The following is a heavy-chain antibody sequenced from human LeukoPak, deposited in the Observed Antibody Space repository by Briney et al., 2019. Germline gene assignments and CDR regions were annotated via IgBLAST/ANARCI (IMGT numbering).Heavy chain of an antibody. CDR1: GGSISSSNYY. D-gene: IGHD1-26*01. Sequence: PSETLPLTCPVSGGSISSSNYYWSWIRQPPGKGLEWIGEINHSGSTNYNPSLKSRVTISVDTSKNQFSLKLGSVTAADTAVYYRARGEWELTDYWGQGTLVTVSS. CDR3: ARGEWELTDY. CDR2: INHSGST. V-gene: IGHV4-39*07. J-gene: IGHJ4*02.